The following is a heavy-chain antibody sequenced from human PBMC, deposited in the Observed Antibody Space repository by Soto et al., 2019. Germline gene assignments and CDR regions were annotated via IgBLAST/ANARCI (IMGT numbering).Heavy chain of an antibody. D-gene: IGHD2-2*01. V-gene: IGHV3-21*01. J-gene: IGHJ3*02. CDR2: ISSSSSYI. CDR1: GFTFSSYS. Sequence: PGGSLRLSCAASGFTFSSYSMNWVRQAPGKGLEWVSSISSSSSYIYYADSVKGRFTISRDNAKNSLYLQMNSLRAEDTAVYYCARGRTVVVPAAAYAFDIWGQGTMVTVSS. CDR3: ARGRTVVVPAAAYAFDI.